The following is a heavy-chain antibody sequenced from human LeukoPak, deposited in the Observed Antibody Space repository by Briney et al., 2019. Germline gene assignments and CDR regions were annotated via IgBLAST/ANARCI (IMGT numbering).Heavy chain of an antibody. J-gene: IGHJ3*02. CDR1: GFTSSSYA. CDR3: AKVATYYDFWRGPGAFDI. V-gene: IGHV3-23*01. Sequence: PGGSLRLSCAASGFTSSSYAMSWVRQAPGKGLEWVSAISGSGDSTNYADSVKGRFTISRDNSRNTLYLQMNSLRAEDTAVYYCAKVATYYDFWRGPGAFDIWGQGTMVTVSS. D-gene: IGHD3-3*01. CDR2: ISGSGDST.